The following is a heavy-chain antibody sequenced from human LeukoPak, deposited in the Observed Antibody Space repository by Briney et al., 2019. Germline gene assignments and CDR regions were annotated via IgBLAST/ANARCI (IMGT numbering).Heavy chain of an antibody. Sequence: SVKVSCKASGGTFSSYAISWVRQAPGQGLEWMGRIIPILGIANYAQKFQGRVTITADKSTSTAYMELSSLRSEDTAVYYCAKVNYYGGNSVRAFDIWGQGTMVTVSS. V-gene: IGHV1-69*04. CDR2: IIPILGIA. CDR3: AKVNYYGGNSVRAFDI. CDR1: GGTFSSYA. D-gene: IGHD4-23*01. J-gene: IGHJ3*02.